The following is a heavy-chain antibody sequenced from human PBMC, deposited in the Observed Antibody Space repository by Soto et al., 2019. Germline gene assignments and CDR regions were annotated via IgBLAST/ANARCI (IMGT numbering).Heavy chain of an antibody. V-gene: IGHV3-66*01. CDR2: IQSGGTT. D-gene: IGHD2-15*01. Sequence: GGSLGLSCAASGFTVSSKYMTWVRQAPGKGLEWVSLIQSGGTTYYADSVKGRFTISRDTSENTLHLQMDSLRVEDTAVYYCARDDVLCDGGRCYGIPLDVWGKGTTATVPS. CDR1: GFTVSSKY. J-gene: IGHJ6*04. CDR3: ARDDVLCDGGRCYGIPLDV.